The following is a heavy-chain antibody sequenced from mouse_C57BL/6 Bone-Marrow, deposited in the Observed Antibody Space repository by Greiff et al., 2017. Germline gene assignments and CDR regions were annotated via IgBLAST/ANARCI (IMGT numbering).Heavy chain of an antibody. Sequence: EVQRVESGGGLVKPGGSLKLSCAASGFTFSSYAMSWVRQTPEKRLEWVATISDGGSYTYYPDNVKGRFTISRDNAKNNLYLQLSHLKSEDTAMYYCARDPNSYDSYWYFDVWGTGTTVTVSS. D-gene: IGHD2-12*01. J-gene: IGHJ1*03. CDR2: ISDGGSYT. V-gene: IGHV5-4*01. CDR1: GFTFSSYA. CDR3: ARDPNSYDSYWYFDV.